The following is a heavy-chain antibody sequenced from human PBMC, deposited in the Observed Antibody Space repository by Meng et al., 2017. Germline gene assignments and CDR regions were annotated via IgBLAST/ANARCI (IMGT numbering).Heavy chain of an antibody. J-gene: IGHJ1*01. CDR3: ARDGIAAAGTGRSYFQH. CDR1: GGSISSSSYY. CDR2: IYYSGST. Sequence: QRPRQRAGPGRVKPSETLHLTCTVSGGSISSSSYYWGWIRQPPGKGLEWIGSIYYSGSTYYNPSLKSRVTISVDTSKNQFSLKLSSVTAADTAVYYCARDGIAAAGTGRSYFQHWGQGTLVTVSS. D-gene: IGHD6-13*01. V-gene: IGHV4-39*07.